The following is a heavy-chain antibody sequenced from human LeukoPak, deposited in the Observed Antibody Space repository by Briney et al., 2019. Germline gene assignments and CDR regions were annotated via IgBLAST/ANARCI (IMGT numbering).Heavy chain of an antibody. V-gene: IGHV4-31*03. CDR1: GGSISSGVYY. J-gene: IGHJ2*01. D-gene: IGHD3-3*01. CDR3: ARAILTTSGYVWYFDL. Sequence: TLSLTCTVSGGSISSGVYYWTWIRQHPGKALEWIGYINYSGNAYYNPSLRSRVTMSIDRSENHFSLKLTSVTDADTAVYHCARAILTTSGYVWYFDLRGRGTLVTVS. CDR2: INYSGNA.